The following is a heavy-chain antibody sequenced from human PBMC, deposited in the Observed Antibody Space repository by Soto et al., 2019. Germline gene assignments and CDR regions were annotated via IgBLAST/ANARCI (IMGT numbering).Heavy chain of an antibody. D-gene: IGHD2-15*01. CDR3: AREVRGGGLFYFDY. CDR2: INPSGGTT. Sequence: QVQLVQSGAEVKKPGASVKVSCQASGYTFTRYYMHWVRQAPVQGLEWMGIINPSGGTTTYAQKFQGRVTMARATSTSTVYMELISLRSEDTAVYYCAREVRGGGLFYFDYWGQGTLVTVSS. J-gene: IGHJ4*02. V-gene: IGHV1-46*01. CDR1: GYTFTRYY.